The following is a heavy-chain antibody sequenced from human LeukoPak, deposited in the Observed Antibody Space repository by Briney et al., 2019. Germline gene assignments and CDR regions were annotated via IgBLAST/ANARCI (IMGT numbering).Heavy chain of an antibody. V-gene: IGHV1-69*05. Sequence: SVKVSCKASGGTFSSYAISWVRQAPGQGLEWMGGIIPIFGTANYAQKFQGRVTMTRDTSTSTVYMELSSLRSEDTAVYYCARDLQYYDSSGYYSTDYFYYGMDVWGQGTTVTVSS. CDR3: ARDLQYYDSSGYYSTDYFYYGMDV. CDR2: IIPIFGTA. J-gene: IGHJ6*02. CDR1: GGTFSSYA. D-gene: IGHD3-22*01.